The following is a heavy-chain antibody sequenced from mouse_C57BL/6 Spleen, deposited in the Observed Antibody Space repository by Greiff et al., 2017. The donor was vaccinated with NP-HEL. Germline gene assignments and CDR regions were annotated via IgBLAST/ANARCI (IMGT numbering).Heavy chain of an antibody. CDR2: ISYSGST. D-gene: IGHD1-1*01. V-gene: IGHV3-8*01. Sequence: EVQLQEPGPGLAKPSQTLSLTCSVTGYSITSDYWNWIRKFPGNKLEYMGYISYSGSTYYNPSLNSRISITRDTSKSQYYLQLNAVTTEDTATYYCARTRGATVAYFDYWGQGTTLTVSS. J-gene: IGHJ2*01. CDR1: GYSITSDY. CDR3: ARTRGATVAYFDY.